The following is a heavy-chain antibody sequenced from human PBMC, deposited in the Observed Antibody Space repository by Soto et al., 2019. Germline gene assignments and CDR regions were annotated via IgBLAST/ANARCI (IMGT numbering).Heavy chain of an antibody. Sequence: QVQLVQSGAEVKRPGASVKVSCKASGYTFSAYGITWVRQAPGQGLEWMGWISVYSGNTNYAQKFQGRVTMTTDISTSTAYMELRSLRTDDTAVYYCARDVSSDTTGFRGYDLWGQGTQVTVSS. J-gene: IGHJ4*02. CDR2: ISVYSGNT. CDR3: ARDVSSDTTGFRGYDL. V-gene: IGHV1-18*04. D-gene: IGHD3-10*01. CDR1: GYTFSAYG.